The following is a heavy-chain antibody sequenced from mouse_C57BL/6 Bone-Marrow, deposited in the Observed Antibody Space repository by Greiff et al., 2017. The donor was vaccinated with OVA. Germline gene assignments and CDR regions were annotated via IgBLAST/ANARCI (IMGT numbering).Heavy chain of an antibody. CDR3: ARGIYGYDGYFDV. CDR1: GFNIKDDY. V-gene: IGHV14-4*01. D-gene: IGHD2-2*01. Sequence: EVQLQQSGAELVRPGASVKLSCTASGFNIKDDYMHWVKQRPEQGLEWIGWIDPENGDTEYASKFQGKATITADTSSNTAYLQLSSLTSEDTAVYYCARGIYGYDGYFDVWGTGTTVTVSS. CDR2: IDPENGDT. J-gene: IGHJ1*03.